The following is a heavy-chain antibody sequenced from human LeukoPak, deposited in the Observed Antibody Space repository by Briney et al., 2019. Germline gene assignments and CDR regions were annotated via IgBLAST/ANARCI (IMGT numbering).Heavy chain of an antibody. Sequence: GGSLRLSCSASGFTFSTYAMHWVRQAPGKGLEYVSAISSDGGSTYYADSVKGTFTISGDNSKNTLYLQMSSLRPDDTAVYYCVKWRAAMAPRDYYYGMDVWGQGTTVTVSS. V-gene: IGHV3-64D*09. CDR1: GFTFSTYA. CDR3: VKWRAAMAPRDYYYGMDV. J-gene: IGHJ6*02. CDR2: ISSDGGST. D-gene: IGHD6-6*01.